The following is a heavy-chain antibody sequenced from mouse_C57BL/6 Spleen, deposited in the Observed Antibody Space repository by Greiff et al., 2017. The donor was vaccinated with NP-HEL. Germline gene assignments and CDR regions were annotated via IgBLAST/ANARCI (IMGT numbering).Heavy chain of an antibody. J-gene: IGHJ3*01. Sequence: QVQLQQSGPELVKPGASVKISCKASGYAFSSSWMNWVKQRPGKGLEWIGRIYPGDGDTNYNGKFKGKATLTADKSSSTAYMQLSSLTSEDSAVYFCARFNYDYELAYWGQGTLVTVSA. V-gene: IGHV1-82*01. CDR2: IYPGDGDT. D-gene: IGHD2-4*01. CDR3: ARFNYDYELAY. CDR1: GYAFSSSW.